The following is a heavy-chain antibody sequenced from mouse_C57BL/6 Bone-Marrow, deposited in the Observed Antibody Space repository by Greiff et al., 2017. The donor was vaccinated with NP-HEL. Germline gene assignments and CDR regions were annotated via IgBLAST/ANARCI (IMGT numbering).Heavy chain of an antibody. V-gene: IGHV1-81*01. CDR2: IYPRSGNT. CDR3: ARSCGN. CDR1: GYTFTSYG. Sequence: VQLKQSGAELARPGASVKLSCKASGYTFTSYGISWVKQRTGQGLEWIGEIYPRSGNTYYNEKFKGKATLTADKSSSTAYMELRSRTSEVSAVYFCARSCGNWGQGTTLTVSS. D-gene: IGHD1-1*02. J-gene: IGHJ2*01.